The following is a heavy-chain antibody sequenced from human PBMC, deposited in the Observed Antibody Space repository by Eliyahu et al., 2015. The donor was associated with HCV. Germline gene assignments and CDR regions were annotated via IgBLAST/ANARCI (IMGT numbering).Heavy chain of an antibody. Sequence: EVQLVESGGGLIQPGGSLRLSCAASGITVSNNYMIWVRQAPGKGLEWVSHIYSQGGTEYADSVKGRFTISRDASKNTMYLQMNSLRAEDTAVYYCARDPPAAKLGNWGWGQGTLVTVSS. V-gene: IGHV3-53*01. CDR2: IYSQGGT. D-gene: IGHD7-27*01. CDR1: GITVSNNY. CDR3: ARDPPAAKLGNWG. J-gene: IGHJ4*02.